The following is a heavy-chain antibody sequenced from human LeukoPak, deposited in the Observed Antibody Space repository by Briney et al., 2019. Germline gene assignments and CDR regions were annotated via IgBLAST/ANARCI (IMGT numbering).Heavy chain of an antibody. CDR1: GFTFSSYA. CDR3: AKASRLLHGSGSYPGYFDY. CDR2: ISGSGGST. D-gene: IGHD3-10*01. V-gene: IGHV3-23*01. J-gene: IGHJ4*02. Sequence: GGSLRLSCAASGFTFSSYAMSWVRQAPGKGLEWVSSISGSGGSTYYADSVKGRFTISRDNSKNTLYLQMNSLGAEDTAVYYCAKASRLLHGSGSYPGYFDYWGQGTLVTVSS.